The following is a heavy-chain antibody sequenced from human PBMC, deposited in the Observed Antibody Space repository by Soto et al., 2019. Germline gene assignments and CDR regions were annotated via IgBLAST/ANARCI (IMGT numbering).Heavy chain of an antibody. J-gene: IGHJ5*02. CDR1: GGTFSSYA. V-gene: IGHV1-69*01. CDR3: ERELGEEEWGGNWFDP. D-gene: IGHD3-16*01. Sequence: QVQLVQSGAEVKKPGSSVKVSCKASGGTFSSYAISWVRQAPGQGLEWMGGIIPIFGTANYAQKFQGRVTITADESTSTAYMELSSLRSEDTAVYYCERELGEEEWGGNWFDPWGQGTLVTVSS. CDR2: IIPIFGTA.